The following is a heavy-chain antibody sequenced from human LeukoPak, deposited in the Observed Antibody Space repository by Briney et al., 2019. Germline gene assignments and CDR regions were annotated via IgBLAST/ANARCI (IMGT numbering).Heavy chain of an antibody. CDR3: AKDDAWLQYGN. D-gene: IGHD5-24*01. Sequence: GGSLRLSCAASGFTFSSYEMNWVRQAPGKGLEWVSYISSSGSTIYYADSVKGRFTISRDNSKNTLHLQMNSLRAEDTAVYYCAKDDAWLQYGNWGRGTLVTVSS. CDR2: ISSSGSTI. V-gene: IGHV3-48*03. J-gene: IGHJ4*02. CDR1: GFTFSSYE.